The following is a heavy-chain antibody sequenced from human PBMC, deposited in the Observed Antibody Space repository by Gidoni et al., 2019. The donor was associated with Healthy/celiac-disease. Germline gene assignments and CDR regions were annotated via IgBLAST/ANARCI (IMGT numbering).Heavy chain of an antibody. CDR3: ARQGSGNFGDY. Sequence: QLQLQESGPGLVTPSETLSLTCTVSGGSISSSSYYWGWIRQPPGKGLAWIGSIYYSGSTYYNPSLKSRVTISVDTSKNQFSLKLSSVTAADTAVYYCARQGSGNFGDYWGQGTLVTVSS. CDR1: GGSISSSSYY. V-gene: IGHV4-39*01. CDR2: IYYSGST. D-gene: IGHD1-7*01. J-gene: IGHJ4*02.